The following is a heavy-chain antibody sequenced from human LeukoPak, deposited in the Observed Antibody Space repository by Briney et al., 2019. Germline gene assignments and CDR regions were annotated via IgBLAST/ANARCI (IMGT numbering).Heavy chain of an antibody. V-gene: IGHV3-74*01. CDR1: GFTFSSYW. J-gene: IGHJ4*02. CDR3: ARDQGGGYYKD. Sequence: GGSLRLSCAASGFTFSSYWMHWVRQAPGKGLVWVSRINSDGSSTSYAGSVKGRFTISRDNAKNTLYLQMNSLRAEDTAVYYCARDQGGGYYKDWGQGTLVTVSS. D-gene: IGHD3-3*01. CDR2: INSDGSST.